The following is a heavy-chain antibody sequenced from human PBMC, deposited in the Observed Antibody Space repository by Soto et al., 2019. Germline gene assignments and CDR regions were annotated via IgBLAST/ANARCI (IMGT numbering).Heavy chain of an antibody. J-gene: IGHJ5*02. CDR1: GGSISRSSYS. Sequence: SETLSLTCTVSGGSISRSSYSWAWIRQPPGKGLEWIGTLYYSGNTYYNPSLKSRVTISVDTSKNQFSLKLSSVTAADTAVYYCATRQGGSYNWFDPWGQRTLVNVSS. CDR3: ATRQGGSYNWFDP. D-gene: IGHD2-15*01. V-gene: IGHV4-39*01. CDR2: LYYSGNT.